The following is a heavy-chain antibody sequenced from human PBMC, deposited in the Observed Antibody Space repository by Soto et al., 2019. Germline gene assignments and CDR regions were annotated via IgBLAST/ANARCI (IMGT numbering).Heavy chain of an antibody. Sequence: QITLKESGPTLVKPTQTLTLTCTFSGFSLSTSGVGVGWIRQPPGKALEWLALIYWDDDKRYSPSLKSRLTITKDTSKNQVVLTMTNMDPVDTATYYCAHSHGEPLRHYYYYYGMDVWGQGTTVTVSS. CDR3: AHSHGEPLRHYYYYYGMDV. J-gene: IGHJ6*02. CDR1: GFSLSTSGVG. V-gene: IGHV2-5*02. D-gene: IGHD4-17*01. CDR2: IYWDDDK.